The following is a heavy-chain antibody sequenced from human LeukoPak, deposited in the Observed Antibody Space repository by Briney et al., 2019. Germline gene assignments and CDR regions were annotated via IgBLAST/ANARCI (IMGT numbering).Heavy chain of an antibody. CDR2: APHDRSSP. J-gene: IGHJ4*02. Sequence: GGSLRLSCAVSGFRFNSHHMHWVRQAPNKGLEWVAVAPHDRSSPSHAASVNGRFTISRDNSKDTLLLHMDSLRVDDTAIYYCARQSLGASGLDHWGQGVLVTVSS. CDR1: GFRFNSHH. D-gene: IGHD1-26*01. V-gene: IGHV3-30*03. CDR3: ARQSLGASGLDH.